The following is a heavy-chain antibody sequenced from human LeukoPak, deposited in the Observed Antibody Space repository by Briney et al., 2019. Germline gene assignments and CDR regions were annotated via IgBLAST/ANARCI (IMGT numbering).Heavy chain of an antibody. V-gene: IGHV1-69*06. J-gene: IGHJ4*02. D-gene: IGHD4-23*01. CDR2: IIPLYGTP. CDR1: GCTFSNYE. CDR3: ATNSNSGGRGNFFDS. Sequence: ASVKVSCKASGCTFSNYEINWLRQAPGQGLEWLGGIIPLYGTPNYAQRFQDRVTMTADISTTTAYMEMTSLISEDTAVYYCATNSNSGGRGNFFDSWGQGSLVTVTT.